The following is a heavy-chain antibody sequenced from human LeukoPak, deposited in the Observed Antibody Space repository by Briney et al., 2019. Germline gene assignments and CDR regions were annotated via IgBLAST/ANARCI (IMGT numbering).Heavy chain of an antibody. V-gene: IGHV4-30-2*01. D-gene: IGHD5-18*01. Sequence: SETLSLTCAVSGGSISSGGYSWSWIRQPPGKDLEWIGYIYHSGSTYYNPSLKSRVTISVDRSKNQFSLKLSSVTAADTAVYYCARGVQLGGYYFDYWGQGTLVTVSS. CDR2: IYHSGST. J-gene: IGHJ4*02. CDR3: ARGVQLGGYYFDY. CDR1: GGSISSGGYS.